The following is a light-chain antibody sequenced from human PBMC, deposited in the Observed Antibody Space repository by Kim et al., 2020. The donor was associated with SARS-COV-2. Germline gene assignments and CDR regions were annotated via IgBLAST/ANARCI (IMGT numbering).Light chain of an antibody. Sequence: LSLSPGETATLSCRASQSVSTYLAWYQQKPGQAPRLLIYDVSNRATYIPARFSGSGSGTDFTLTISSLEAEDFAVYYCQQRSNWPTFGQGTKLEI. V-gene: IGKV3-11*01. J-gene: IGKJ2*01. CDR1: QSVSTY. CDR3: QQRSNWPT. CDR2: DVS.